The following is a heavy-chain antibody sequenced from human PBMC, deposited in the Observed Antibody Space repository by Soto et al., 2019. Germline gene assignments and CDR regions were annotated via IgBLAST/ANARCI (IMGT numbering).Heavy chain of an antibody. CDR1: GGSISSSSYY. CDR3: AKSHYDILTGCWFDP. Sequence: PSETLSLTCTVSGGSISSSSYYWGWIRQPPGKGLEWIGSIYYSGSTYYNPSLKSRVTISVDTSKNQFSLKLSSVTAADTAVYYCAKSHYDILTGCWFDPWGQGTLVTVSS. V-gene: IGHV4-39*01. J-gene: IGHJ5*02. CDR2: IYYSGST. D-gene: IGHD3-9*01.